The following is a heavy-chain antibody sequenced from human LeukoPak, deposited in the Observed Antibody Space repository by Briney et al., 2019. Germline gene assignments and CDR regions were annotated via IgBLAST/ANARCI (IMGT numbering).Heavy chain of an antibody. CDR3: ARGRIAVAGKGYYYGMDV. CDR1: GGSFSGYY. Sequence: PSETLSLTCAVYGGSFSGYYWSWIRQPPGKGLEWIGEINHSGSTNYNPSLKSRVTISVDTSKNQFSLKLSSVTAADTAVYYCARGRIAVAGKGYYYGMDVWAKGPRSPSPQ. J-gene: IGHJ6*04. D-gene: IGHD6-19*01. CDR2: INHSGST. V-gene: IGHV4-34*01.